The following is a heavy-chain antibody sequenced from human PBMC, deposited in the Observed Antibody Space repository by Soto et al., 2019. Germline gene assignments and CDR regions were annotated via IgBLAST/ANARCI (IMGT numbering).Heavy chain of an antibody. CDR3: ARDWGADAYTSDY. D-gene: IGHD3-16*01. J-gene: IGHJ4*02. V-gene: IGHV3-21*01. CDR1: GFRFSDYV. CDR2: ISDTGTYI. Sequence: EVQLVESGGGLVRPGGSLRLSCAVSGFRFSDYVMQWVRQAPGKGLEWVSSISDTGTYIFYADSVKGRFTISRDNAQNSVHLQMNSLRAEDTAVYYCARDWGADAYTSDYWGRGMLVTVSS.